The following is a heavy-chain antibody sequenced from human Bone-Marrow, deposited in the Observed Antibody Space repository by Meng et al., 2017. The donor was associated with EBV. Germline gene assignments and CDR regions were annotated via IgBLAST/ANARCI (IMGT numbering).Heavy chain of an antibody. D-gene: IGHD5-24*01. CDR2: INHSGST. CDR3: ARVRSVATITLFDY. J-gene: IGHJ4*02. Sequence: QVPLQLWVAGLLKPSETLSLTCTVEGGSFSGYYWSWIRQPPGKGLEWIGEINHSGSTNYNPSLKSRVTISVDTSKNQFSLKLSSVTAADTAVYYCARVRSVATITLFDYWGQGTLVTVSS. V-gene: IGHV4-34*01. CDR1: GGSFSGYY.